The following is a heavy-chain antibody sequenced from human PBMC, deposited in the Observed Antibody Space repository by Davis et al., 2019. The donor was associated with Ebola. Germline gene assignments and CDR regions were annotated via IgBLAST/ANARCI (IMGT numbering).Heavy chain of an antibody. CDR1: GYTFTDYN. CDR2: VILKSGAT. CDR3: ARGHNYAHEY. J-gene: IGHJ4*02. D-gene: IGHD4-11*01. V-gene: IGHV1-2*06. Sequence: ASVKVSCKASGYTFTDYNIHWLRQAPGRELEWLGRVILKSGATNYAQKFQGRLTMTRDTSISTVYMELSSLRYDDTADYYCARGHNYAHEYWGQGTLVTVSS.